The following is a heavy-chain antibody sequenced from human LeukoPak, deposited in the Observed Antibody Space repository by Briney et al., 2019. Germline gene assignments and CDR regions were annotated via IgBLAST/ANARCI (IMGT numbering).Heavy chain of an antibody. V-gene: IGHV1-8*02. Sequence: ASVKVSCKASGYTFPFYGIPWVRQATGQGLEWMGWMNPNSGNTGYAQKFQGRVTMTRNTSISTAYMELSSLRSEDTAVYYCARRTTVLIDYWGQGTLVTVSS. CDR3: ARRTTVLIDY. CDR1: GYTFPFYG. J-gene: IGHJ4*02. D-gene: IGHD4-4*01. CDR2: MNPNSGNT.